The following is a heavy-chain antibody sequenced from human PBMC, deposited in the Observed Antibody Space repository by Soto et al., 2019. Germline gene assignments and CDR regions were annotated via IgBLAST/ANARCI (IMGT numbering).Heavy chain of an antibody. J-gene: IGHJ4*02. D-gene: IGHD5-12*01. Sequence: GESLKISCKVSGYSFTNYWIGWVRQLPGKGLEWMGTIYPGDSDTKYSQSFRGQVTILADNSISTAYLQWSSLKASDAAVYYCARPTTASLYFDYWGQGTLVTVSS. V-gene: IGHV5-51*01. CDR2: IYPGDSDT. CDR1: GYSFTNYW. CDR3: ARPTTASLYFDY.